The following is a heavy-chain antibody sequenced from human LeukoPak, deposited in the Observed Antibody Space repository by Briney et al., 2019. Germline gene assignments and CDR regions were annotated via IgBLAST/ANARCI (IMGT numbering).Heavy chain of an antibody. CDR1: GFTFSSYW. CDR3: ARESEYQLLYESDY. V-gene: IGHV3-74*01. J-gene: IGHJ4*02. CDR2: INSDGSST. Sequence: GGSLRLSCAASGFTFSSYWMHWVRQAPGKGLVWVSRINSDGSSTSYADSVKGRFTISRDNAKNTLYLQMNSLRAEDTAVYYCARESEYQLLYESDYWGQGTLVTVCS. D-gene: IGHD2-2*02.